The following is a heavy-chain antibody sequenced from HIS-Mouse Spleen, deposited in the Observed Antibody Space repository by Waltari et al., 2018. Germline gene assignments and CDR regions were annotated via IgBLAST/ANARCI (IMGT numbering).Heavy chain of an antibody. Sequence: QVQLVQSGAEVKKPGASVKVSCKASGYTFTGYYMHWVRQAPGQGLEWMGWINPNRGGTNYGQKFQGRVTMTRDTSSSTAYMELSRLRSDDTAVYYCARDGLGAFDYWGQGTLVTVSS. CDR2: INPNRGGT. CDR1: GYTFTGYY. CDR3: ARDGLGAFDY. D-gene: IGHD3-16*01. V-gene: IGHV1-2*02. J-gene: IGHJ4*02.